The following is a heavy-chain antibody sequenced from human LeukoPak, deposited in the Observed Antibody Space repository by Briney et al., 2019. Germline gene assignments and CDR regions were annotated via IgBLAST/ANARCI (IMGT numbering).Heavy chain of an antibody. D-gene: IGHD2-2*02. CDR3: ARATGYRSSTSCYNYFDY. V-gene: IGHV4-38-2*01. J-gene: IGHJ4*02. CDR1: GYSISSGYY. CDR2: IYHSGST. Sequence: SETLSLTCAVSGYSISSGYYWGWIRQPPGKGLEWIGSIYHSGSTYYNPSLKSRVTISVDTSKNQFSLKLSSVTAADTAVYYCARATGYRSSTSCYNYFDYWGQGTLVTVSS.